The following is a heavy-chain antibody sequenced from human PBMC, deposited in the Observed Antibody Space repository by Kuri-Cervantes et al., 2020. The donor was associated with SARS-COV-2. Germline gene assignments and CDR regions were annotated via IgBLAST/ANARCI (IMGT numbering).Heavy chain of an antibody. CDR1: GGSISSSSYY. Sequence: SETLSLTCTVSGGSISSSSYYWGWIRQPPGKELEWIGGIYYSGSTYYNPSLKSRVTISVGTSKNQFSLKLSSVTAADTAVYYCATHDFWSGSTFDYWGQGTLVTVSS. D-gene: IGHD3-3*01. CDR3: ATHDFWSGSTFDY. CDR2: IYYSGST. J-gene: IGHJ4*02. V-gene: IGHV4-39*01.